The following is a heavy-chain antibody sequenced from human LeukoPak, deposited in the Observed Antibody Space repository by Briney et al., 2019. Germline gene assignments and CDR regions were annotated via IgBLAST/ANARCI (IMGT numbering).Heavy chain of an antibody. Sequence: PSETLSLTCTVSGGSISGYYWSWIRQPPGKGLEWIGYIYYSGSTNYNPSLKSRVTISVDTSKNQFSLKLSSVTATDTAVYYGARGGPEALYYFDYWGQGTLVTVSS. CDR3: ARGGPEALYYFDY. J-gene: IGHJ4*02. CDR2: IYYSGST. D-gene: IGHD2-2*01. V-gene: IGHV4-59*01. CDR1: GGSISGYY.